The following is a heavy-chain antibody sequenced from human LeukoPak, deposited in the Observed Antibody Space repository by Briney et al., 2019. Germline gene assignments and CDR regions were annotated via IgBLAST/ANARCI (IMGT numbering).Heavy chain of an antibody. V-gene: IGHV3-30-3*01. CDR1: GFTFSSYA. Sequence: GGSLRLSCAASGFTFSSYAMHWVRQAPGKGLEWVAVISYDGSNKYYADSVKGRFTISRDNSKNTLYLQMNSLRAEDTAVYYCARSQVRAIGVGNYWGQGTLVTVSS. CDR3: ARSQVRAIGVGNY. CDR2: ISYDGSNK. D-gene: IGHD1-26*01. J-gene: IGHJ4*02.